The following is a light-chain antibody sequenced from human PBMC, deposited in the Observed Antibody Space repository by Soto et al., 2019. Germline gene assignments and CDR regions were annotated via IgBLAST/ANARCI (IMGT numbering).Light chain of an antibody. CDR3: ISYTGSATSYV. CDR1: NSDIGSYSH. Sequence: QSVLTQPASVSGSPGQSITISCTGTNSDIGSYSHVAWYQQYPGKTPKLIIYEVSYRPSGVSHRFSGSKSGITASLTISGLQAEDEADYYCISYTGSATSYVFGTGTKVTV. J-gene: IGLJ1*01. CDR2: EVS. V-gene: IGLV2-14*01.